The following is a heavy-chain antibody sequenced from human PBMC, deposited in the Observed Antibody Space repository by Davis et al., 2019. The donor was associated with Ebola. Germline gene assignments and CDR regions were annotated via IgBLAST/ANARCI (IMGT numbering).Heavy chain of an antibody. J-gene: IGHJ2*01. CDR2: INHSGST. Sequence: SETLSLTCAVYGGSFSGYYWSWIRQPPGKGLEWIGEINHSGSTNYNPSLKSRVTISVDTSKNQFSLKLSSVTAADTAVYYCARLTYYDFWSGRDNWYFDLWGRGTLVTVSS. D-gene: IGHD3-3*01. CDR3: ARLTYYDFWSGRDNWYFDL. V-gene: IGHV4-34*01. CDR1: GGSFSGYY.